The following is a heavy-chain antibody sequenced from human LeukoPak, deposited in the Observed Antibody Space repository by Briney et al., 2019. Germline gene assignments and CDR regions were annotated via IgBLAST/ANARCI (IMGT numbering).Heavy chain of an antibody. Sequence: SETLSLTCAVYGGPFSSYYWTWIRQSPGTGLEWIGEINHNKTTNYNPSLTSRVTISVDTSKNQFSLNLTSVTAADTAVYYCAHSSSSLPTDSWGQGNLVIVSS. CDR2: INHNKTT. CDR3: AHSSSSLPTDS. CDR1: GGPFSSYY. V-gene: IGHV4-34*01. J-gene: IGHJ4*02. D-gene: IGHD6-6*01.